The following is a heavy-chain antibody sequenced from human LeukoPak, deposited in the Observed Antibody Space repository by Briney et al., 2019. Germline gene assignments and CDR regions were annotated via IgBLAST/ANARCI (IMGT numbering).Heavy chain of an antibody. V-gene: IGHV1-46*01. CDR2: INPRGGST. CDR1: GYTFTSYY. J-gene: IGHJ2*01. Sequence: ASVKVSCKASGYTFTSYYLHWVRQAPGQGLEWMGVINPRGGSTSYAQKFQGRVTMTRDTSTSTAYMELSSLRSDDTAVYYCARVVWDCSGGSCYSEATRQGDWYFDLWGRGTLVTVSS. CDR3: ARVVWDCSGGSCYSEATRQGDWYFDL. D-gene: IGHD2-15*01.